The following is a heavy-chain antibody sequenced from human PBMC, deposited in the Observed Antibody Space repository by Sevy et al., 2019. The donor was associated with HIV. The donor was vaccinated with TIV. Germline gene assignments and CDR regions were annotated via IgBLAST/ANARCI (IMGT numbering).Heavy chain of an antibody. CDR1: GFTFSSYW. J-gene: IGHJ5*02. CDR3: ATWIQLLLLFDP. D-gene: IGHD5-18*01. V-gene: IGHV3-74*01. CDR2: INSDVSST. Sequence: GGSLRLSCAASGFTFSSYWMHWVRQAPGKGLVWVSRINSDVSSTSYADSVKGRFTISRDNAKNTLYLQMNSLRAEDTAVYYCATWIQLLLLFDPWGQGTLVTVSS.